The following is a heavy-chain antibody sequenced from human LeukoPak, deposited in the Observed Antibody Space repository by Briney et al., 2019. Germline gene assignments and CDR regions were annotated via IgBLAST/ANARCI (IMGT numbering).Heavy chain of an antibody. J-gene: IGHJ5*02. V-gene: IGHV4-59*12. CDR3: ARGGGVIAARRWFDP. D-gene: IGHD6-6*01. CDR1: GGSISSYY. Sequence: SETLSLTCTVSGGSISSYYWSWIRQPPGKGLEWIGYIYYSGSTNYNPSLKSRVTISVDTSKNQFSLKLSSVTAADTAVYYCARGGGVIAARRWFDPWGQGTLVTVSS. CDR2: IYYSGST.